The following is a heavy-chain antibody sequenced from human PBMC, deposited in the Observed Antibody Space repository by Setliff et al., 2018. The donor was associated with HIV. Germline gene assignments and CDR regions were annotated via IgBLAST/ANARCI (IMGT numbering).Heavy chain of an antibody. D-gene: IGHD3-10*01. Sequence: WIRQPAGKGLEWVSIIYSDDYTKYADSLKGRFTISRDTSKNTLYLQMNSLRAEDTAVYYCARDMTYHFGAGSYLSTNQHDYWGQGTLVTVSS. CDR2: IYSDDYT. CDR3: ARDMTYHFGAGSYLSTNQHDY. J-gene: IGHJ4*02. V-gene: IGHV3-66*01.